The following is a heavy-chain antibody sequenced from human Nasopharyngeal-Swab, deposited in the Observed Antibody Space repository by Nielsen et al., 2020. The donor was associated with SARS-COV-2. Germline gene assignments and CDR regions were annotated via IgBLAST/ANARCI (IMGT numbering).Heavy chain of an antibody. Sequence: GSLRLSCAVYGGSFSGYSWSWIRQPPGKGLEWIGEINHSGSTNYNPSLKSRVTISVDTSKNQFSLKLSSVSVADTAVYYCARQVGYCTNGVCPTYYYYYGMDVWGQGTTVTVSS. V-gene: IGHV4-34*01. D-gene: IGHD2-8*01. CDR2: INHSGST. CDR1: GGSFSGYS. J-gene: IGHJ6*02. CDR3: ARQVGYCTNGVCPTYYYYYGMDV.